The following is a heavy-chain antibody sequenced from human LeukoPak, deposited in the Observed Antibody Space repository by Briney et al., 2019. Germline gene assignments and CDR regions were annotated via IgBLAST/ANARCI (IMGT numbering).Heavy chain of an antibody. CDR2: ISGSGGST. V-gene: IGHV3-23*01. CDR1: GFTFSSYA. D-gene: IGHD5-12*01. CDR3: AREPSGYDKYYYYYYMDV. J-gene: IGHJ6*03. Sequence: GGSLRLSCAASGFTFSSYAMSWVRQAPGKGLEWVSAISGSGGSTYYADSVKGRFTISRDNSKNTLYLQMNSLRAEDTAVYYCAREPSGYDKYYYYYYMDVWGKGTTVTVFS.